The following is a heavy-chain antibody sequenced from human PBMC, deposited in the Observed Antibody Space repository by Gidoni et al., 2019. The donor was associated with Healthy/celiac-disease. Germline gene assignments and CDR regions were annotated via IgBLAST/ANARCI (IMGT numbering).Heavy chain of an antibody. CDR2: IKSKTDGGTT. D-gene: IGHD3-22*01. J-gene: IGHJ4*02. CDR3: TTANYDSSGYYHDY. Sequence: EVQLVESGGGLVKPGGSLRLSCAASGFTFSNAWMNWVRQAPGKGLEWVGRIKSKTDGGTTDYAAPVKGRFTISRDDSKNTLYLQMNSLKTEDTAVYYCTTANYDSSGYYHDYWGQGTLVTVSS. CDR1: GFTFSNAW. V-gene: IGHV3-15*07.